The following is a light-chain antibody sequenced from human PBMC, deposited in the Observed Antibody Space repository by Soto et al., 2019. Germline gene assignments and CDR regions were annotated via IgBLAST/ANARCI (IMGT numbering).Light chain of an antibody. CDR3: QQYGSSSYT. J-gene: IGKJ2*01. V-gene: IGKV3-20*01. Sequence: DIVLTQSPDTLSLSPGERATLSCRASQSVSSNYLAWYQQKPGQPPRLLIYGASTRATGSPDRLSGSGSGTAFTLPISSREPEDFAVYYCQQYGSSSYTFGQGTRLEIK. CDR2: GAS. CDR1: QSVSSNY.